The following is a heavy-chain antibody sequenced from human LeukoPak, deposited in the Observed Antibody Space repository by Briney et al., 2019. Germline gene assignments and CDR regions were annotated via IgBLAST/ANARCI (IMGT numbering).Heavy chain of an antibody. CDR2: INHSGST. Sequence: SETLSLTCTVSGGSISSYYWSWIRQPPGKGLEWIGEINHSGSTNYNPSLKSRVTISVDTSKNQFSLKLSSVTAADTAVYYCARSVLLWFGELSRRGGWFDPWGRGTLVTVSS. D-gene: IGHD3-10*01. CDR1: GGSISSYY. CDR3: ARSVLLWFGELSRRGGWFDP. V-gene: IGHV4-34*01. J-gene: IGHJ5*02.